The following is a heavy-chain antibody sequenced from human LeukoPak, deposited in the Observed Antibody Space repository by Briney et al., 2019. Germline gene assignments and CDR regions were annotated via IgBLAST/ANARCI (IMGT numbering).Heavy chain of an antibody. D-gene: IGHD3-3*02. CDR3: AKDLIRHGAFDI. Sequence: GGSLRLSCAASGFTFSSYSMNWVRQAPGKGLEWVSSISSSSSYIYYADSVKGRFTISRDNSKNSLYLQMNSLRTEDTALYYCAKDLIRHGAFDIWGQGTMVTVSS. CDR1: GFTFSSYS. V-gene: IGHV3-21*04. CDR2: ISSSSSYI. J-gene: IGHJ3*02.